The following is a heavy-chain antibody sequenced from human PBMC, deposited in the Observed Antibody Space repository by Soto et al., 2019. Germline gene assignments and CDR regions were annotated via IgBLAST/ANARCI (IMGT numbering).Heavy chain of an antibody. Sequence: SETLSLTCTVSGGSINNHYWSWIRQPPGKGLEWIGEINHSGSTNYNPSLKSRVTISVDTSKNQFSLKLSSVTAADTAVYYCARHRYCSGATCYHLDNWFDPWGQGTLVTVSS. D-gene: IGHD2-15*01. CDR3: ARHRYCSGATCYHLDNWFDP. J-gene: IGHJ5*02. CDR1: GGSINNHY. V-gene: IGHV4-34*01. CDR2: INHSGST.